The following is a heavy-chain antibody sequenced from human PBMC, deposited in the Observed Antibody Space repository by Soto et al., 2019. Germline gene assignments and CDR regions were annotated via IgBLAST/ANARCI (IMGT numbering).Heavy chain of an antibody. Sequence: EAQLLESGGGLVQPGGSLRLSCAASGFTFSNYAMNWVRQAPGKGLEWVSGISGGSGGDYIFYADSVKGRFTISRDDANNSVFLQMSSLRDEDTAVYYCTREHVVSIFRRGQRGSFDYWSQGTLVSVSS. CDR2: ISGGSGGDYI. V-gene: IGHV3-21*06. J-gene: IGHJ4*02. CDR1: GFTFSNYA. CDR3: TREHVVSIFRRGQRGSFDY. D-gene: IGHD3-10*01.